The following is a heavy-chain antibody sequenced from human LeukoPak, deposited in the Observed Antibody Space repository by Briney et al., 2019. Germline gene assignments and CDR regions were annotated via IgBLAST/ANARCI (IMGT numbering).Heavy chain of an antibody. V-gene: IGHV4-34*01. J-gene: IGHJ4*02. Sequence: SETLSLTCAVYGDSFSGYYWNWIRQPPGKGMEWMGEINHNGSTNYNPSLKSRVTISVDTSKNQFSLKLSSVTAADTAVYYCARAVLLDEGELFDYWGQGTLVTVSS. CDR3: ARAVLLDEGELFDY. CDR1: GDSFSGYY. CDR2: INHNGST. D-gene: IGHD3-10*01.